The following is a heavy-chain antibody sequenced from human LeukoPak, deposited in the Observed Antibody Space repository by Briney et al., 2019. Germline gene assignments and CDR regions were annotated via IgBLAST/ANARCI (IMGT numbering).Heavy chain of an antibody. J-gene: IGHJ4*02. CDR1: GFTFSSYG. D-gene: IGHD6-19*01. V-gene: IGHV3-48*04. Sequence: GGSLRLSCAASGFTFSSYGMSWVRQAPGRGLEWVSYISSSGNTVKYADSVKGRFTISRDNAKNSLYLQMNSLRAEDTAVYYCARDQVSVAGTGIDYWGQGTLVTVSS. CDR2: ISSSGNTV. CDR3: ARDQVSVAGTGIDY.